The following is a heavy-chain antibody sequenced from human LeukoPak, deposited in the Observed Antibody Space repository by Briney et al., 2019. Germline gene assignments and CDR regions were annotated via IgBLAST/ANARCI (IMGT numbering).Heavy chain of an antibody. V-gene: IGHV1-69*01. J-gene: IGHJ4*02. D-gene: IGHD1-7*01. CDR1: GGTFSSYA. CDR3: ARDRWDITGTTIDDY. Sequence: ASVKVSCKASGGTFSSYAISWVRQAPGQGLKWMGGIIPIFGTANYAQKFQGRVTITADESTSTAYMELSSLRSEDTAVYYCARDRWDITGTTIDDYWGQGTLVTVSS. CDR2: IIPIFGTA.